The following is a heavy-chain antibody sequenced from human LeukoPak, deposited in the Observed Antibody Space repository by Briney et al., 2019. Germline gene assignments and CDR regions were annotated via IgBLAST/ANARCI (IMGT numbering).Heavy chain of an antibody. CDR2: IYSGGST. V-gene: IGHV3-53*01. Sequence: GGSLRLSCAASGFTVSSNYMSWVRQAPGKGLEWVSVIYSGGSTYYADSVKGRFTISRGNSKNTLYLQMNSLRAEDTAVYYCARSSSNGVYYYYMDVWGKGTTVTISS. CDR3: ARSSSNGVYYYYMDV. D-gene: IGHD2-8*01. CDR1: GFTVSSNY. J-gene: IGHJ6*03.